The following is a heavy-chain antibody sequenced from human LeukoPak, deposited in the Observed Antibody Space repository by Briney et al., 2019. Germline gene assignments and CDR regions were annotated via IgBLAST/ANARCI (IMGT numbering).Heavy chain of an antibody. V-gene: IGHV1-18*01. CDR2: ISGYKGNT. J-gene: IGHJ4*02. CDR3: ARATHGSGWNVFDY. D-gene: IGHD6-19*01. CDR1: GYTFSNYG. Sequence: ASVKVSCKASGYTFSNYGISWVRQAPGQGLEWMGWISGYKGNTNYAQKLQGRVTMTTDTSTSTAYMELRSLRSDDTAVYYCARATHGSGWNVFDYWGQGTLVTVSS.